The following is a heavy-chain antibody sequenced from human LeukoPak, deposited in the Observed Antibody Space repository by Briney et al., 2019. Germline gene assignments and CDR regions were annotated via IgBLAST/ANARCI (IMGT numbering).Heavy chain of an antibody. V-gene: IGHV3-20*04. CDR3: ARIAARLFYYYYYMDV. Sequence: GGSLRLSCAASGFTFDDYGMSWVRQAPGKGLEWVSGLNWHGGSTGYADSVKGRFTISRDNAKNSLYLQMNSLRAEDTALYYCARIAARLFYYYYYMDVWGKGTTVTVSS. CDR2: LNWHGGST. J-gene: IGHJ6*03. CDR1: GFTFDDYG. D-gene: IGHD6-6*01.